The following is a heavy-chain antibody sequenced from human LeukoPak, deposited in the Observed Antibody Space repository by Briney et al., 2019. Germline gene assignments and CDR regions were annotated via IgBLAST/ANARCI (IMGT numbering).Heavy chain of an antibody. CDR2: IRSKAYGGTT. CDR3: TRDLGSSWYVGRYFQH. CDR1: GFTFGDYA. Sequence: SGGSLRLSCTASGFTFGDYAMSWVRQAPGKGLEWVGFIRSKAYGGTTEYAASVKGRFTISRDDSKSIAYLQMNSLKTEDTAVYYCTRDLGSSWYVGRYFQHWGQGTLVTVSS. J-gene: IGHJ1*01. D-gene: IGHD6-13*01. V-gene: IGHV3-49*04.